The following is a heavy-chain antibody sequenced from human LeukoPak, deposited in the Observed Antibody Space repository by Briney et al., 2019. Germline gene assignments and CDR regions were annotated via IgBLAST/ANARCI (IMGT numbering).Heavy chain of an antibody. D-gene: IGHD2-2*02. CDR3: ATDEGYCSSTSCYTSAFDI. J-gene: IGHJ3*02. Sequence: GGALRLSCAASGFTFSSYSMNWVRQAPGKGLEGVSFISSNSSYIYYADSVKGRFTISIDNAKNSLYLQMNSLRAEDTAVYYCATDEGYCSSTSCYTSAFDIWGQGTMVTVSS. CDR1: GFTFSSYS. V-gene: IGHV3-21*01. CDR2: ISSNSSYI.